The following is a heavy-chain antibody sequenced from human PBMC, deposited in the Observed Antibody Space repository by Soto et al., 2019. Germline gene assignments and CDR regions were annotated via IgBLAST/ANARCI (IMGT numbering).Heavy chain of an antibody. V-gene: IGHV4-30-2*06. J-gene: IGHJ6*04. CDR2: TYQSGSA. CDR3: ARDYYGREV. Sequence: SETRSLTCTVSGGSITSGGYSWTWIRQSPGKGLEWIGYTYQSGSAYYNPSLKSRVTISVDRSKNQFSLNLTSVTAADTAVYYCARDYYGREVLGKGTTVSVSS. CDR1: GGSITSGGYS.